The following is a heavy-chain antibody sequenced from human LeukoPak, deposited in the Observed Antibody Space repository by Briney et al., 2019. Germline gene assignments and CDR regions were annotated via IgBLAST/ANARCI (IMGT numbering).Heavy chain of an antibody. CDR1: GDSVSSGNYY. D-gene: IGHD3-22*01. J-gene: IGHJ4*02. CDR3: ARGQDDRSGTFDG. CDR2: MSPSGTT. Sequence: SETLSLTCTVSGDSVSSGNYYLSWIRQPPGKGLDWITYMSPSGTTKYNPSLKSGVSTSVDTCRTQCSLRLSSVTAADTAVYYCARGQDDRSGTFDGWGQGIQVTVSS. V-gene: IGHV4-61*01.